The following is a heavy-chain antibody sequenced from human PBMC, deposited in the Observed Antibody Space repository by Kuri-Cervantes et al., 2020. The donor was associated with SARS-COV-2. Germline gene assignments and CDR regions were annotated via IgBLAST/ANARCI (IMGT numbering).Heavy chain of an antibody. Sequence: GGSLRLSCAASGFTFDDYVMHWVRQGPGKGLEWVSGISWNSGSIGYADSVKGRFTISRDDAKNSVYLQMNSLRAEDTAVYYCARDTGYDWNYFYMDVWGKGTTVTVSS. J-gene: IGHJ6*03. CDR2: ISWNSGSI. CDR3: ARDTGYDWNYFYMDV. D-gene: IGHD3-16*01. CDR1: GFTFDDYV. V-gene: IGHV3-9*01.